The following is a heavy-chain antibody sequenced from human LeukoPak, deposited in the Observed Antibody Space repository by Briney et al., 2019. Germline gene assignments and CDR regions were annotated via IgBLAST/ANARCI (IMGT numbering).Heavy chain of an antibody. J-gene: IGHJ6*03. CDR1: GGSISSGSYY. CDR2: IYTSGST. Sequence: SETLSLTCTVSGGSISSGSYYWSWIRQPAGKGLEWIGRIYTSGSTNYNPSLKSRVTISVDTSKNQFSLKLSSVTAADTAVYYCARDPRPSTGNYYYYYMDVWGKGTTVTASS. D-gene: IGHD4-11*01. CDR3: ARDPRPSTGNYYYYYMDV. V-gene: IGHV4-61*02.